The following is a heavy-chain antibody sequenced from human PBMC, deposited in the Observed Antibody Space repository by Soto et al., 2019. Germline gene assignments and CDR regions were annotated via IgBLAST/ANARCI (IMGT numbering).Heavy chain of an antibody. CDR1: GFTFSSYW. Sequence: GGSLRLSCAASGFTFSSYWMSWVRQAPGKGLEWVGNIKQDGSEKYYVESVRGRFTAYRDNAQNSQYLQMNTLRAEDTAVYYCARGHDFSFDYWGQGILVTVSS. V-gene: IGHV3-7*01. D-gene: IGHD1-1*01. CDR3: ARGHDFSFDY. J-gene: IGHJ4*02. CDR2: IKQDGSEK.